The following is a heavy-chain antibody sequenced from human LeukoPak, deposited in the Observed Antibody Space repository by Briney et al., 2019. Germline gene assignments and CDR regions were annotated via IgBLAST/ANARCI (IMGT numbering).Heavy chain of an antibody. D-gene: IGHD5-12*01. CDR2: IIPIFGTA. Sequence: SVKVSCKASGGTFSSYAISWVRQAPGQGLEWMGGIIPIFGTANYAQKFQGRVTITADESTSTAYMELSSLRSEDTAVYYCARGRKRLRLDAFDIWGQGTMVTVSS. CDR1: GGTFSSYA. CDR3: ARGRKRLRLDAFDI. V-gene: IGHV1-69*13. J-gene: IGHJ3*02.